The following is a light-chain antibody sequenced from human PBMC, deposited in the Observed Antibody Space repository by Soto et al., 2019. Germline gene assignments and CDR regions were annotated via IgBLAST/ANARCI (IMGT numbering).Light chain of an antibody. J-gene: IGLJ1*01. CDR3: SSFTTTNTLV. CDR2: EVS. V-gene: IGLV2-14*01. Sequence: QSALTQPSSVSGSPGQSITISCTGTSSDVGGYNYVSWYQHHPRKAPKLMIYEVSNRPSGVSDRFSGSKSGNTASLTISGLQAEDEADYYCSSFTTTNTLVFGTGTKPPS. CDR1: SSDVGGYNY.